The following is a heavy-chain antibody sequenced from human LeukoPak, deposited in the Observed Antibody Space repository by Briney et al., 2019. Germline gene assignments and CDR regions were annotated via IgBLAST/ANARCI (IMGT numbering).Heavy chain of an antibody. CDR3: ARDGQEGDNSAFDI. V-gene: IGHV3-72*01. Sequence: GGSLRLSCAASGVTLSDQHMDWVRQAPGKGLEWVGRTRDKARGYRTEYAASVKDRFTISRDDSKTLVYLQMNSLKIEDTAVYYCARDGQEGDNSAFDIWGQGTVVTVYS. CDR2: TRDKARGYRT. CDR1: GVTLSDQH. J-gene: IGHJ3*02. D-gene: IGHD3-22*01.